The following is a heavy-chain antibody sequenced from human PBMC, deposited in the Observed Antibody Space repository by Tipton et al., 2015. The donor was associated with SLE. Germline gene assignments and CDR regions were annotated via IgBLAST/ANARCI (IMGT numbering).Heavy chain of an antibody. CDR1: GFTFSYYN. D-gene: IGHD2-2*01. CDR3: ARSGGDCSSASCYDLSFDV. CDR2: ISSTGIYI. J-gene: IGHJ3*01. Sequence: GSLRLSCTASGFTFSYYNMNWVRQAPGEGLEWVSSISSTGIYIYNADSLKGRFTISRDNAKNSLYLQMNSLRAEDTAVYYCARSGGDCSSASCYDLSFDVWGQGTTVTVSS. V-gene: IGHV3-21*01.